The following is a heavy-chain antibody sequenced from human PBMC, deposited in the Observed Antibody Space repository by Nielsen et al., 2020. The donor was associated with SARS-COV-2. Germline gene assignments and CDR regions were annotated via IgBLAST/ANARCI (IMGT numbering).Heavy chain of an antibody. CDR2: IRSKANSYAT. CDR3: TAVLLGFGADY. D-gene: IGHD3-10*01. CDR1: GFTFSGSY. Sequence: GGSLTLTCAAYGFTFSGSYMHWVRQASGKGLEWVGGIRSKANSYATAYAATVEGRFTISRDDSKNTAYLQMNSLKTEDTAVYYYTAVLLGFGADYWGQGTLVTVSS. J-gene: IGHJ4*02. V-gene: IGHV3-73*01.